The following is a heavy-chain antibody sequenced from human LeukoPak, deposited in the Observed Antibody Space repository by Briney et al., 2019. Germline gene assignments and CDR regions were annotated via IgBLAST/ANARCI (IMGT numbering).Heavy chain of an antibody. CDR2: INHSGST. J-gene: IGHJ6*03. V-gene: IGHV4-39*07. CDR3: ARCPYYMDV. Sequence: SETLSLTCTVSGGSISSSSYYWGWIRQPPGKGLEWIGEINHSGSTNYNPSLKSRVTISVDTSKNQFSLKLSSVTAADTAVYYCARCPYYMDVWGKGTTVTISS. CDR1: GGSISSSSYY.